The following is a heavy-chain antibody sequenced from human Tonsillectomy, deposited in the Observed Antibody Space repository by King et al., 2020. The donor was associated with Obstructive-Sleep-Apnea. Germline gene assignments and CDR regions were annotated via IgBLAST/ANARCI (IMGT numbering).Heavy chain of an antibody. V-gene: IGHV3-9*01. CDR3: TIDMFY. D-gene: IGHD3-10*02. J-gene: IGHJ4*02. CDR2: ISWSRGNV. Sequence: DVQLVESGGGLVQPGRSLRLSCATSGITFNTSAMHWVRQAPGKGLEWVSGISWSRGNVGYADSVKGRFIISKDDTKNSLFLQMNGLRTEDTALYFCTIDMFYWGQGTLVTVSS. CDR1: GITFNTSA.